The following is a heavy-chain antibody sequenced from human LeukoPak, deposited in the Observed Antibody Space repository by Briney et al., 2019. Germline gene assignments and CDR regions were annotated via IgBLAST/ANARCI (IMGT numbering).Heavy chain of an antibody. V-gene: IGHV4-59*08. D-gene: IGHD3-3*01. CDR3: ARSPGFDYDFWSGHFDY. CDR1: GGSISSYY. CDR2: IYYSGST. J-gene: IGHJ4*02. Sequence: SETLSLTCTVSGGSISSYYWSWIRQPPGKGLEWIGYIYYSGSTNYNPSLKSRVTISVDTSKNQFSLKLSSVTAADTAVYYCARSPGFDYDFWSGHFDYWGQGTLVTVSS.